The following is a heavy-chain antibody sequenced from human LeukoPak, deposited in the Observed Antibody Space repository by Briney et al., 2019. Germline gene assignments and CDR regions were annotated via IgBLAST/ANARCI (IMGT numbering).Heavy chain of an antibody. CDR3: AEHGITMIGGV. CDR1: GFTFSSYE. D-gene: IGHD3-10*02. Sequence: PGGSLRLSCAASGFTFSSYEMHWVRQAPGKGLEWISYISSSDSTIYYADSVKGRFTISRDNAKNSLYLQMNSLRAEDTAVYYCAEHGITMIGGVWGKGTTVTISS. J-gene: IGHJ6*04. V-gene: IGHV3-48*03. CDR2: ISSSDSTI.